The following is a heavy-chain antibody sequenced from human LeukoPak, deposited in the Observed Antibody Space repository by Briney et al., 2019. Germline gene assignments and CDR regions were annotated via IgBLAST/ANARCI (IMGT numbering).Heavy chain of an antibody. CDR1: GYSISSGYY. CDR3: ARDEGAAAGNWFDP. D-gene: IGHD6-13*01. V-gene: IGHV4-38-2*02. CDR2: IYHSGST. J-gene: IGHJ5*02. Sequence: PSETLSLTSTVSGYSISSGYYWGWIRQPPGKGLEWIGSIYHSGSTYYNPSLKSRVTISVDTSKNQFSLKLSSVTAADTAVYYCARDEGAAAGNWFDPWGQGTLVTVSS.